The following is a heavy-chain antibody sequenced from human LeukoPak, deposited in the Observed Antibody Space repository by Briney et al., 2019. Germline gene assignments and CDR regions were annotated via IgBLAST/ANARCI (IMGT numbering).Heavy chain of an antibody. D-gene: IGHD3-9*01. CDR3: ARDRTYYDILTGYYNPGAFDI. Sequence: KPGGSLRLSCAASGFTFSSYSMNWVRQAPGKGLEWVSSISSSSSYIYYADSVKGRFTISRDNAKNSLYLQMNSLRAEDTAVYYCARDRTYYDILTGYYNPGAFDIWGQGTMVTVSS. J-gene: IGHJ3*02. CDR1: GFTFSSYS. V-gene: IGHV3-21*01. CDR2: ISSSSSYI.